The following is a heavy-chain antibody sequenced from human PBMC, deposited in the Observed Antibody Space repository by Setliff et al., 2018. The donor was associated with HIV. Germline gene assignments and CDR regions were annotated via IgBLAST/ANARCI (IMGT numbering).Heavy chain of an antibody. CDR3: ARRKTGDPRHAFDV. V-gene: IGHV5-51*01. Sequence: GESLKISCKDSGYSFSNYWIGWVRQMPGKGLEWMGIIYPGDSRIKYNPSFRGQVTVSADQSITTAYLQWTSLKSSDTAIYFCARRKTGDPRHAFDVWGRGAMVTV. CDR1: GYSFSNYW. J-gene: IGHJ3*01. CDR2: IYPGDSRI. D-gene: IGHD7-27*01.